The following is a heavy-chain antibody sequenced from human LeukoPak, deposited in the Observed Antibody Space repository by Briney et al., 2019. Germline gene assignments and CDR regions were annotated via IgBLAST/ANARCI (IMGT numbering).Heavy chain of an antibody. CDR3: ARRVAAGGTCMGY. Sequence: ASVKVSCKASGYSFTSYDINWVRQATGQVHERQGWMNPNSGNTGSAQKFQGRVTMTRNTSISTAYMELSNLRSEDTAVYYCARRVAAGGTCMGYWGQGTLVTVSS. D-gene: IGHD6-13*01. V-gene: IGHV1-8*01. CDR1: GYSFTSYD. J-gene: IGHJ4*02. CDR2: MNPNSGNT.